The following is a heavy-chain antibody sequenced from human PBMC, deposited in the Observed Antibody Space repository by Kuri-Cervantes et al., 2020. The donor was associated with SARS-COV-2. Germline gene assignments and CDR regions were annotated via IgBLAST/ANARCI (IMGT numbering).Heavy chain of an antibody. Sequence: GESLKISSASSGFTFSSYDMHWVRQATGKGLEWVSAIATAGDTYYPGAVKGRFTITRENAKNSLYLQMNSLRAGDTAVYYCARGGAVVTGGMDVWGQGTTVTVSS. V-gene: IGHV3-13*01. CDR2: IATAGDT. CDR3: ARGGAVVTGGMDV. CDR1: GFTFSSYD. D-gene: IGHD2-21*02. J-gene: IGHJ6*02.